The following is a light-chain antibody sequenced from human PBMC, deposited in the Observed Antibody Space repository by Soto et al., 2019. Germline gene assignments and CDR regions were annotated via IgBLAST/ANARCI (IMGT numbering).Light chain of an antibody. CDR1: SSNIGKNY. J-gene: IGLJ2*01. CDR3: AAWDDSLRGLV. Sequence: QSVLTQPPSASETPGQRVTISCSGSSSNIGKNYVYWYQQLPGTAPKLLIYSVNQRPSGVPDRFSGSKSGTSASLAIGGLRSEDEADYYCAAWDDSLRGLVFGGGTKLTVL. V-gene: IGLV1-47*02. CDR2: SVN.